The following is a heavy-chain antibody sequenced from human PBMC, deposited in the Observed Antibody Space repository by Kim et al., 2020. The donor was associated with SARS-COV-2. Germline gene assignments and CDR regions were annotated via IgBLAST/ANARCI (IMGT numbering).Heavy chain of an antibody. CDR3: ARAWGTRYVDWLSDGMDV. V-gene: IGHV4-39*01. D-gene: IGHD3-9*01. Sequence: SETLSLTCTVSGGSISSSSYYWGWIRQPPGKGLVWIGSIYYSGSTYYNPSLKSRVTISVDTSKNQFSLKLSSVTAADTAVYYCARAWGTRYVDWLSDGMDVWGQGTTVTVSS. J-gene: IGHJ6*01. CDR1: GGSISSSSYY. CDR2: IYYSGST.